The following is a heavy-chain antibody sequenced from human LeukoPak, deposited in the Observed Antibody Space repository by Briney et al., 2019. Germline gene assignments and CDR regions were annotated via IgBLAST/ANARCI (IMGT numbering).Heavy chain of an antibody. D-gene: IGHD5-12*01. Sequence: GGSLRLSCAASGFTFSSYAMNWVRQAPGKGLECISSISGSGGSTYYADSVKGRFTISRDNSKNMLYLQMNSLRAEDTAVYYCARESSGYDSDYYYGMDVWGQGTTVTVSS. CDR2: ISGSGGST. CDR1: GFTFSSYA. CDR3: ARESSGYDSDYYYGMDV. V-gene: IGHV3-23*01. J-gene: IGHJ6*02.